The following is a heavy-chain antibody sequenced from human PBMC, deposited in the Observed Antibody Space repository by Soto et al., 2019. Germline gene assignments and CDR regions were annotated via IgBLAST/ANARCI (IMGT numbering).Heavy chain of an antibody. D-gene: IGHD2-2*03. CDR2: IYYSGST. CDR1: GGSISSGGYY. V-gene: IGHV4-31*03. J-gene: IGHJ6*03. CDR3: ARMDDLTYYYMVV. Sequence: SETLSLTCTVSGGSISSGGYYWSWIRQHPGKGLEWIGYIYYSGSTYYNPSLKSRVTISVDTSKNQFSLKLSSVAAADTAVYYCARMDDLTYYYMVVWGKGTTVTVSS.